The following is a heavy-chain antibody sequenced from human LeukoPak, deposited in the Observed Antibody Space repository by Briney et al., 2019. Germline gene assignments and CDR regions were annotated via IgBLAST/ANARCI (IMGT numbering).Heavy chain of an antibody. CDR1: GFTFSSYG. Sequence: PGGSLRLSCAASGFTFSSYGMHWVRQAPGKGLEWVAVISYDGSNKYYADSVKGRFTISRDNSKNTLYLQMNSLRAEDTAVYYCAKAQVGAILHAFDIWGQGTMVTVSS. CDR2: ISYDGSNK. J-gene: IGHJ3*02. V-gene: IGHV3-30*18. D-gene: IGHD1-26*01. CDR3: AKAQVGAILHAFDI.